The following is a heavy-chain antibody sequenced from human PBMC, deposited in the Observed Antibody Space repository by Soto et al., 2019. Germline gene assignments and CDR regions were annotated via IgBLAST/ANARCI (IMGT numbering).Heavy chain of an antibody. J-gene: IGHJ4*02. D-gene: IGHD4-17*01. CDR1: GFTFSDYY. CDR3: ASGSKYGDYRFDY. V-gene: IGHV3-11*01. Sequence: GGSLRLSCAASGFTFSDYYMSWIRRAPGKGLEWVSYISSSGSTIYYADSVKGRFTISRDNAKNSLYLQMNSLRAEDTAVYYGASGSKYGDYRFDYWGQGNLVTFSS. CDR2: ISSSGSTI.